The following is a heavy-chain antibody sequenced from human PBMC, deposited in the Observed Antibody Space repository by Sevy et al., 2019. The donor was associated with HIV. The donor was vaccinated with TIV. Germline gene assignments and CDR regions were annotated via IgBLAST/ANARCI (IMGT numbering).Heavy chain of an antibody. CDR3: AKGYHDYVWGSYRAAFDY. CDR2: ISGSGGST. D-gene: IGHD3-16*02. V-gene: IGHV3-23*01. CDR1: GFTFSSYA. J-gene: IGHJ4*02. Sequence: GGSLRLSCAASGFTFSSYAMSWVRQAPGKGLEWVSAISGSGGSTYYADSVKGRFTISRDNSKNTLYLQMNSMRAEDTAVYYCAKGYHDYVWGSYRAAFDYWGQGTLVTVSS.